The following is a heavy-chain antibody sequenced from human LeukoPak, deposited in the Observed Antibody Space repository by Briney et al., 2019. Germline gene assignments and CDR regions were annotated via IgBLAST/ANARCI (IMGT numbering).Heavy chain of an antibody. V-gene: IGHV4-38-2*02. CDR2: IYHSGST. J-gene: IGHJ4*02. Sequence: SETLSLTCTVSGYSISSGYYWGWIRQPPGKGLEWIGSIYHSGSTYYNPSLKSRVTISVDTSKNQFSLKLSSVTAADTAVYYCARHVLLWFGEPTAGYYFDYWGQGTLVTVSS. CDR3: ARHVLLWFGEPTAGYYFDY. D-gene: IGHD3-10*01. CDR1: GYSISSGYY.